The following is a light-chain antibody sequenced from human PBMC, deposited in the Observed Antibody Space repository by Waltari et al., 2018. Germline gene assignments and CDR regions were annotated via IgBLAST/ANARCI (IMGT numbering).Light chain of an antibody. J-gene: IGKJ4*01. CDR3: QQYSIWPPLT. Sequence: EIVMTSSPATLSVSPGERVSLSCRASQSVRSNLAWYQQKPGQSPRLLIYGASTRATDIPARFSGSGSGTEFTLVISSLQSEDFAVYYCQQYSIWPPLTFGGGTKVEIK. CDR2: GAS. CDR1: QSVRSN. V-gene: IGKV3-15*01.